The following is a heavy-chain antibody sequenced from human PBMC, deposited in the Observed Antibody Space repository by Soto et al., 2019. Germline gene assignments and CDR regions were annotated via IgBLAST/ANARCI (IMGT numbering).Heavy chain of an antibody. Sequence: SVKVSCKASGGTFSSYSISWVRQAPGQGLEWMGGIIPIFGTANYAQKFQGRVTITADESTSTAYMELSSLRSEDTAVYYCARVDRYYYDSSGPEDAFDIWGQGTMVTVSS. J-gene: IGHJ3*02. D-gene: IGHD3-22*01. CDR2: IIPIFGTA. CDR3: ARVDRYYYDSSGPEDAFDI. CDR1: GGTFSSYS. V-gene: IGHV1-69*13.